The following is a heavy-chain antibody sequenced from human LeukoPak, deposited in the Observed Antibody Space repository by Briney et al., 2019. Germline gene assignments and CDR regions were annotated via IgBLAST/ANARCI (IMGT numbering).Heavy chain of an antibody. Sequence: SETLSLTCTVSGGSISSGSYYWSWIRQPAGKGLEWIGRIYTSGSTNYNPSLKSRVTIPVDTSKNQSSLKLSSVTAADTAVYYCARDVSADYDFWSGYPKNWFDPWGQGTLVTVSS. D-gene: IGHD3-3*01. J-gene: IGHJ5*02. CDR2: IYTSGST. CDR1: GGSISSGSYY. V-gene: IGHV4-61*02. CDR3: ARDVSADYDFWSGYPKNWFDP.